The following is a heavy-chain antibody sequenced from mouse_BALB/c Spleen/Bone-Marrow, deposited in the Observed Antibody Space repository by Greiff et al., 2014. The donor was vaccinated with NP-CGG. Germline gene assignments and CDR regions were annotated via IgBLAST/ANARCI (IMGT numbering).Heavy chain of an antibody. D-gene: IGHD2-3*01. Sequence: VQLQESGPGLVAPSGFSLISYGVHWVRQPPGKGLEWLVVIWSDGSTTYNSALKSRLSISKDNSKSQVFLKMNSLQTDDTAMYYCARNSGGMIFDYWGQGTTLTVSS. V-gene: IGHV2-6*02. J-gene: IGHJ2*01. CDR1: GFSLISYG. CDR2: IWSDGST. CDR3: ARNSGGMIFDY.